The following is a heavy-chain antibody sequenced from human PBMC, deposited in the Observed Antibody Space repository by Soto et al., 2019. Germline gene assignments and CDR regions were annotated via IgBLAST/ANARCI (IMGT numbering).Heavy chain of an antibody. D-gene: IGHD6-19*01. Sequence: SETLSLTCTVSGGSISSYYWSWIRQPPGKGLEWIGYIYYSGSTNYNPSLKSRVTISVDTSKNQFSLKLSSVTAADTAVYYCAGGGWEDGMDVWGQGTTVTVSS. V-gene: IGHV4-59*01. CDR2: IYYSGST. CDR1: GGSISSYY. CDR3: AGGGWEDGMDV. J-gene: IGHJ6*02.